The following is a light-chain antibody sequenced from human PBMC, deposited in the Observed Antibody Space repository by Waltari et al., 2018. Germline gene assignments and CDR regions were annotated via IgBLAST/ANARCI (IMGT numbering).Light chain of an antibody. CDR3: MQALQTPRT. J-gene: IGKJ1*01. CDR2: ATS. V-gene: IGKV2-28*01. CDR1: QSLLHSDGYNY. Sequence: EIVMTQSPLSLPVTPGEPASISCRSSQSLLHSDGYNYLDWYVQKPGQSPQLLIYATSNWAPGVPDRFSGSGSGTDFTLKISRVEAEDVGVYYCMQALQTPRTFGQGTRVEVK.